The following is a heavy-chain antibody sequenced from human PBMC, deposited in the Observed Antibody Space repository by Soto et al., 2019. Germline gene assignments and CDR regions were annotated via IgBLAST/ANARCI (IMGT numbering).Heavy chain of an antibody. D-gene: IGHD3-3*01. CDR3: ARESHDFWSGYVGGYYYYYMDV. CDR2: IYYSGST. V-gene: IGHV4-59*01. Sequence: QVQLQESGPGLVKPSETLSLTCTVSGGSISSYYWSWIRQPPGKGLEWIGYIYYSGSTNYNPSLKSRVTISVDTSKNQFSLKLSSVTAADTAVYYCARESHDFWSGYVGGYYYYYMDVWGKGTTVTVSS. J-gene: IGHJ6*03. CDR1: GGSISSYY.